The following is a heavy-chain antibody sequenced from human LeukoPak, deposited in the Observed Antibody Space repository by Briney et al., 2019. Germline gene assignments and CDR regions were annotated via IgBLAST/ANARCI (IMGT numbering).Heavy chain of an antibody. CDR1: GGSISSYY. CDR3: ARGVVPAAPTLFAY. J-gene: IGHJ4*02. Sequence: SETLSLTCTVSGGSISSYYWSWIRQPPGKGLEWIGYIYYSGSTNYNPSLKSRVTISVDTSKNQFSLKLSSVTAAGTAVYYCARGVVPAAPTLFAYWGQGTLVTVSS. V-gene: IGHV4-59*01. D-gene: IGHD2-2*01. CDR2: IYYSGST.